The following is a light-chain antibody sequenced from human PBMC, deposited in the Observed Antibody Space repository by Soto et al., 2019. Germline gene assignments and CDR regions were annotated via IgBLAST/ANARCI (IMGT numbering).Light chain of an antibody. Sequence: EMVLTQSPDTLSFSPGERPTLSCRASQTVTSGYLAWYHQKPGEAPRLLIYGVSTGATGIPDRFSGSGSGTDVTLPISRLEPEDFAVYFCQVYGSSSKTFGQGNRVEF. J-gene: IGKJ1*01. CDR3: QVYGSSSKT. CDR2: GVS. V-gene: IGKV3-20*01. CDR1: QTVTSGY.